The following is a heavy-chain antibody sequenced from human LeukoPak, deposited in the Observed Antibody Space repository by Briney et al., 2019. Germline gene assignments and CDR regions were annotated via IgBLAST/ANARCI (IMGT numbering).Heavy chain of an antibody. D-gene: IGHD3-22*01. J-gene: IGHJ4*02. CDR2: MNPNSGNT. CDR3: ARGADSSGYYYVGY. CDR1: GYTFTSYD. V-gene: IGHV1-8*01. Sequence: GASVKVSCKASGYTFTSYDINWVRPATGQGLEWMGWMNPNSGNTGYAQNFQGRVTITRNTSISTAYMQLSSLRSEDTAVYYCARGADSSGYYYVGYWGQGTLVTVSS.